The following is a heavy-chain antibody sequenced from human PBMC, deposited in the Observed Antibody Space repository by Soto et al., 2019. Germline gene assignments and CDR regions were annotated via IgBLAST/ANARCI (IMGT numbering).Heavy chain of an antibody. CDR2: ISSSSSYT. V-gene: IGHV3-11*06. CDR3: ARDRSWLKNYFDY. Sequence: QVQLVESGGGLVKPGGSLRLSCAASGFTFSDYYMSWIRQAPGKGLEWVSYISSSSSYTNYADSVKGRFTISRDNAKNSLYLQMNSLRAEDTAVYYCARDRSWLKNYFDYWGQGTLVTVSS. J-gene: IGHJ4*02. CDR1: GFTFSDYY. D-gene: IGHD5-12*01.